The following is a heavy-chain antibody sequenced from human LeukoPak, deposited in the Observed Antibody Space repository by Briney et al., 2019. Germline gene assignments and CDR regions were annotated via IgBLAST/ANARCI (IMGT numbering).Heavy chain of an antibody. Sequence: GGSLRLSCAASGFTFSSYEMNWVRQAPGKGLEWVSAISGSGGSTYYADSVKGRFTISRDNSKNTLYLQMNSLRAEDTAVYYCAHQTSGYRYYFDYWGQGTLVTVSS. CDR2: ISGSGGST. D-gene: IGHD3-22*01. J-gene: IGHJ4*02. CDR1: GFTFSSYE. V-gene: IGHV3-23*01. CDR3: AHQTSGYRYYFDY.